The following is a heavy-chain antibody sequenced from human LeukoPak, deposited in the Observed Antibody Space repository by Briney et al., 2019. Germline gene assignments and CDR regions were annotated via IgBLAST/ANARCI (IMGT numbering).Heavy chain of an antibody. CDR3: ASGVIGGAFGY. J-gene: IGHJ4*02. CDR1: RYTFTSYG. CDR2: IHPGDSET. D-gene: IGHD3-16*01. V-gene: IGHV5-51*01. Sequence: LNLSCKLTRYTFTSYGNECISQRPGKRLEWMGIIHPGDSETVYSPSFQGQVTISADKSISTAYLQWSSLKASDTDMYYCASGVIGGAFGYWGQGSLVTVSS.